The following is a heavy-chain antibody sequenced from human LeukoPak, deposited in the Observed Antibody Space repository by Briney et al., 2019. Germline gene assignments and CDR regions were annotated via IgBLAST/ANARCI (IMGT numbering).Heavy chain of an antibody. CDR3: ARDLHYYVAMDV. Sequence: GGSLRLSCAVSGFTFSHYAMSWVRQAPGTGLEWVGSLTDSGDATYYADSVKGRLTISRDNSNSTLYLHISGLRAEDTALYYCARDLHYYVAMDVWGQGTTVTVSS. J-gene: IGHJ6*02. V-gene: IGHV3-23*01. CDR1: GFTFSHYA. D-gene: IGHD3-10*02. CDR2: LTDSGDAT.